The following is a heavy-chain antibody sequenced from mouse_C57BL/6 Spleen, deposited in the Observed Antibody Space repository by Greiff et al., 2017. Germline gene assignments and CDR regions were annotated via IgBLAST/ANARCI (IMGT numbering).Heavy chain of an antibody. CDR2: IRLKSDNYAT. V-gene: IGHV6-3*01. Sequence: EVKLEESGGGLVQPGGSMKLSCVASGFTFSNYWMNWVRQSPEKGLEWVAQIRLKSDNYATHYAESVKGRFTISRDDSKSSVYLQMNNLRAEDTGIYYCTEGGSSPYWYFDVWGTGTTVTVSS. CDR1: GFTFSNYW. J-gene: IGHJ1*03. D-gene: IGHD1-1*01. CDR3: TEGGSSPYWYFDV.